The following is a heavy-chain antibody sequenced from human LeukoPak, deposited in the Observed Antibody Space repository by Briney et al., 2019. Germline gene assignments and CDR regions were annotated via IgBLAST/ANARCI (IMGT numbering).Heavy chain of an antibody. J-gene: IGHJ6*02. CDR1: GGSFSGYY. Sequence: SETLSLACAVYGGSFSGYYWSWIRQPPGKGLEWIGEINHSGSTNYNPSLKSRVTISVDTSKNQFSLKLSSVTAADTAVYYCARGGVSIAARYYYYGMDVWGQGTTVTVSS. D-gene: IGHD6-6*01. CDR3: ARGGVSIAARYYYYGMDV. V-gene: IGHV4-34*01. CDR2: INHSGST.